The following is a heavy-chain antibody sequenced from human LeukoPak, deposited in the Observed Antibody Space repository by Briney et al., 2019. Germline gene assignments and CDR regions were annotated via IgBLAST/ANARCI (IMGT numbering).Heavy chain of an antibody. CDR1: GFTFSSYA. CDR2: ISGSGGST. Sequence: GGSLRLSCAASGFTFSSYAMSWVRQAPGKGLEWVSAISGSGGSTYYADSVKGRFTISRDNSKNTLYLQMSSLRAEDTAVYYCAKGAHDFWSGYYTFSYWGQGTLVTVSS. V-gene: IGHV3-23*01. J-gene: IGHJ4*02. D-gene: IGHD3-3*01. CDR3: AKGAHDFWSGYYTFSY.